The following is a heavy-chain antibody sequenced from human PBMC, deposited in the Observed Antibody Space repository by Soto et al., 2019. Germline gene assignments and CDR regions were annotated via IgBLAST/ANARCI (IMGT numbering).Heavy chain of an antibody. CDR2: IYWVDDK. V-gene: IGHV2-5*02. CDR1: GFSLSTSGVG. Sequence: SGPTLVNPTQTLTLTCTFSGFSLSTSGVGVGWIRQPPGKALEWLALIYWVDDKRYSPFLESRLTITKDTSKNQVVLTMTNMDPVDTATYFFAHIRDSSGYHIQTYNWFDPWGQGTLVTVSS. J-gene: IGHJ5*02. CDR3: AHIRDSSGYHIQTYNWFDP. D-gene: IGHD3-22*01.